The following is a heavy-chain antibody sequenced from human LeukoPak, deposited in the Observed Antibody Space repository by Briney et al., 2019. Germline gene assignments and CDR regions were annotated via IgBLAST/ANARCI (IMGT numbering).Heavy chain of an antibody. CDR2: IIPIFGTA. D-gene: IGHD3-9*01. J-gene: IGHJ6*02. Sequence: ASVTVSCKASGGTFSSYAISWVRQAPGQGLEWMGGIIPIFGTANYAQKSQGRVTITADESTSTAYMELSSLRSEDTAVYYCARSEYDILTGQAPYYGMDVWGQGTTVTVSS. V-gene: IGHV1-69*13. CDR3: ARSEYDILTGQAPYYGMDV. CDR1: GGTFSSYA.